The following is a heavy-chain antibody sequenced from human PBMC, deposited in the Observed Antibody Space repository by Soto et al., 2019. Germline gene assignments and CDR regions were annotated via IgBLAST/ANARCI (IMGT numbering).Heavy chain of an antibody. V-gene: IGHV3-30*18. CDR2: ISYDGSNK. J-gene: IGHJ4*02. CDR1: GFTFSSYG. D-gene: IGHD3-22*01. Sequence: GGSLRLSCAASGFTFSSYGMHWVRQAPGKGLEWVAVISYDGSNKYYADSVKGRFTISRDNSKNTLYLQMNSLRAEDTAVYYCAKDRVVVTGHFDYWGQGTLVTVSS. CDR3: AKDRVVVTGHFDY.